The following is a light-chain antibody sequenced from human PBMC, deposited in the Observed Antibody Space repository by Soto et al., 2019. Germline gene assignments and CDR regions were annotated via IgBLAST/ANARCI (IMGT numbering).Light chain of an antibody. CDR1: SSDVGAYNY. V-gene: IGLV2-14*01. Sequence: QSALTQPASVSGSPGQSITISCTGTSSDVGAYNYVSWYQHHPGKVPKLLIYEVTNRPSGVSHRFSGSKSGNTASLTISGLQAEDEADYYCSSYTSSSTLVFGTGTKLTVL. CDR2: EVT. CDR3: SSYTSSSTLV. J-gene: IGLJ1*01.